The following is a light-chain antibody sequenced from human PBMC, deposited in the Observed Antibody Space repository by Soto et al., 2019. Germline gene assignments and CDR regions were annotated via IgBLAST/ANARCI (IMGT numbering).Light chain of an antibody. CDR1: QSVSSY. V-gene: IGKV3-15*01. J-gene: IGKJ1*01. CDR3: QQYNRWPPRT. CDR2: GAS. Sequence: EIVLTQSPATLSLSPGERATLSCRASQSVSSYLAWYQQKPGQAPRLLIYGASRRATDIPARFSGSGSGTEFTLTISSLQSEDFAVYYCQQYNRWPPRTFGQGTKVEIK.